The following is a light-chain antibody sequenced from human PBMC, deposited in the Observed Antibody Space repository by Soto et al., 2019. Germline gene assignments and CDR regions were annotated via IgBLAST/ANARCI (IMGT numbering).Light chain of an antibody. CDR2: EVS. CDR3: NPYTHGATRV. CDR1: SSDVGGYNY. J-gene: IGLJ1*01. V-gene: IGLV2-14*01. Sequence: QSVLTQPASVSGSPGQSITISCTGTSSDVGGYNYVSWYQQHPGKVPKLLIYEVSRRPSGISTRFSGSKSGNTASLALSGLQAEDEADYYCNPYTHGATRVFGTGAKV.